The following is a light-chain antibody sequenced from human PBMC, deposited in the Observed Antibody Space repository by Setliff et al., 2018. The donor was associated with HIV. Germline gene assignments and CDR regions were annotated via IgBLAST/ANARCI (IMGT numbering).Light chain of an antibody. CDR2: DVS. CDR3: CSYTGSLTYV. V-gene: IGLV2-23*02. J-gene: IGLJ1*01. CDR1: SSDVGSYNF. Sequence: QSALAQPASVSGSPGQSITISCSGTSSDVGSYNFVSWYQQHPGKAPQLIIYDVSQRPSGVSSRFSGSKSGNTASLTISGLQAEDQADYYCCSYTGSLTYVFGTGTKVTVL.